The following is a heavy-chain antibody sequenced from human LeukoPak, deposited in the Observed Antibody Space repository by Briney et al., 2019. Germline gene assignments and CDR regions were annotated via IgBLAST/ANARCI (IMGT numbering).Heavy chain of an antibody. D-gene: IGHD6-13*01. V-gene: IGHV4-59*01. CDR3: ARGVYIAAAQYGY. J-gene: IGHJ4*02. CDR2: IYYSGTT. Sequence: SETLSLTCTVSGGSISSYYWSWIRQPPGKGLEWIGYIYYSGTTNYNPSLKSRVTISVDTSKNQFSLKLSSLTAADTAVYYCARGVYIAAAQYGYWGQGTLVTVSS. CDR1: GGSISSYY.